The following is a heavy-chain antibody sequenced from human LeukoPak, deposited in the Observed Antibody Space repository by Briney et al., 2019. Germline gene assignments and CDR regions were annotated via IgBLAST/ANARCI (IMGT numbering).Heavy chain of an antibody. V-gene: IGHV3-64*01. CDR1: GFTFSSYA. CDR3: ARAGFRSGSSNFDY. Sequence: PGGSLRLSCAASGFTFSSYAMHWVRQAPGKGLEYVSSISSNGGSTYYANSVKGRFSISRDNSKNTLYLQMGSLRTEDMAVYYCARAGFRSGSSNFDYWGQGTMVTVSS. D-gene: IGHD3-10*01. J-gene: IGHJ4*02. CDR2: ISSNGGST.